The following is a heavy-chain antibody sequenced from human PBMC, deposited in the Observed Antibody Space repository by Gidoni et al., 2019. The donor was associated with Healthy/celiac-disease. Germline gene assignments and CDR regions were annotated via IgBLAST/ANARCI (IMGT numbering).Heavy chain of an antibody. J-gene: IGHJ4*02. CDR1: GFPFSRYA. Sequence: VQLLESGGGLVQPGGSLRLSCAASGFPFSRYAMSWVRQAPGKGLEWVSAISGSGGSTYYADSVKGRFTISRDNSKNTLYLQMNSLRAEDTAVYYCAKDGRGSSSNGGFDYWGQGTLVTVSS. CDR3: AKDGRGSSSNGGFDY. CDR2: ISGSGGST. D-gene: IGHD6-13*01. V-gene: IGHV3-23*01.